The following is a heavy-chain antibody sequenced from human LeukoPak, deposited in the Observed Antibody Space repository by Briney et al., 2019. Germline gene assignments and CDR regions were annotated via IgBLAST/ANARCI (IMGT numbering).Heavy chain of an antibody. CDR3: ARDLGTNYFDY. V-gene: IGHV3-30-3*01. Sequence: GGSLRLSCAASGFTFSSYAMPWVRQAPGKGLEWVAVISYDGSNKYYADSVKGRFTISRDNSKNTLYLQMNSLRAEDTAVYYCARDLGTNYFDYWGLGTLVTVSS. CDR1: GFTFSSYA. D-gene: IGHD5-12*01. CDR2: ISYDGSNK. J-gene: IGHJ4*02.